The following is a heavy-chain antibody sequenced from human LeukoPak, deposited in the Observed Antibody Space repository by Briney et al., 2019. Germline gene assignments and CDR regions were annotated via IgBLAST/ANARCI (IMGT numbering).Heavy chain of an antibody. Sequence: PGGSLRLSCAASGFTFSSYGMHWVRQAPGKGLEWVAVIWYDGSNKYYADSVKGRFTISRDNSKNTLYPQMNSLRAEDTAVYYCARESLSENYFYGDRGIDYWGQGTLVTVSS. CDR2: IWYDGSNK. J-gene: IGHJ4*02. CDR3: ARESLSENYFYGDRGIDY. V-gene: IGHV3-33*01. D-gene: IGHD4-17*01. CDR1: GFTFSSYG.